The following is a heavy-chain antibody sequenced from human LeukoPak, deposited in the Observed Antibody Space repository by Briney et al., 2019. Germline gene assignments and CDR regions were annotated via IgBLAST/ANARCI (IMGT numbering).Heavy chain of an antibody. Sequence: ASVKLSCKASGYTFSGYYMHWVRQARGQGLEWMGWINPNSGGTNYAQKFQGRVTMTRDTSISTAYMELSRLRSDDTAVYYCAREVDSSGYYYVFPPDYWGQGTLVTVSS. J-gene: IGHJ4*02. CDR3: AREVDSSGYYYVFPPDY. CDR1: GYTFSGYY. V-gene: IGHV1-2*02. D-gene: IGHD3-22*01. CDR2: INPNSGGT.